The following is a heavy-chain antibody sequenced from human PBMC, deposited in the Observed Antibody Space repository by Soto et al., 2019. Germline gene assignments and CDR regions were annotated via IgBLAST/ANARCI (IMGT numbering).Heavy chain of an antibody. V-gene: IGHV3-30*18. J-gene: IGHJ6*02. CDR1: GFTFSSYG. CDR3: AKRRDGYYYYGMDV. CDR2: ISYDGSKK. Sequence: QVQLVESGGGVVQPGRSLRLSCAASGFTFSSYGMHWVRQAPGKGLEWVAVISYDGSKKYYAASVKGRFTIARDNSKNTLYLQMNSMRAEDTAVYYCAKRRDGYYYYGMDVWGQGTTVTVSS.